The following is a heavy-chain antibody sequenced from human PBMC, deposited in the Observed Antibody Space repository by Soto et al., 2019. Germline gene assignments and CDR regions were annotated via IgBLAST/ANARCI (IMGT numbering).Heavy chain of an antibody. CDR3: ARGGISHWAYFYYMDV. CDR1: GGSISSSNW. V-gene: IGHV4-4*02. CDR2: IYHSGST. D-gene: IGHD2-21*01. J-gene: IGHJ6*03. Sequence: SETLSLTCAVSGGSISSSNWWSWVRQPPGKGLEWIGEIYHSGSTNYNPSLKSRVTMSVDTSKNQFSLTLNSVTAADMATYYCARGGISHWAYFYYMDVWDRGTTVTVSS.